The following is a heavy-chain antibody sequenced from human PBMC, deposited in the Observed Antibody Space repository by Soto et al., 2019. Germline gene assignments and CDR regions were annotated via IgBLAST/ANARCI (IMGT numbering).Heavy chain of an antibody. J-gene: IGHJ4*02. CDR3: ARYDYNGYYFDY. Sequence: ASVKVSCKASGYTFSTYYMHWVRQAPGQGYEWMGIINPSGGSTTYAQKFQGRVTMTRDTSTTTVYMELSSLKSEDMAVYYCARYDYNGYYFDYWGQGTLVTVFS. D-gene: IGHD4-4*01. CDR2: INPSGGST. V-gene: IGHV1-46*01. CDR1: GYTFSTYY.